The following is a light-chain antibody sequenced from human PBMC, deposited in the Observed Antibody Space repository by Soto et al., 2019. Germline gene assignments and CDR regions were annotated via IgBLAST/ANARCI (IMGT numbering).Light chain of an antibody. CDR2: EVS. V-gene: IGLV2-14*01. CDR1: SGDVGAYNY. J-gene: IGLJ1*01. CDR3: SSDTTSSTHV. Sequence: QSALTQPASVSGSPGQSITISCTGTSGDVGAYNYVSWYQQHPGKAPKLMIYEVSSRPSGVSNRFSGSKAGNTASLTISGLQAEDEADYYCSSDTTSSTHVFGTGTKVTVL.